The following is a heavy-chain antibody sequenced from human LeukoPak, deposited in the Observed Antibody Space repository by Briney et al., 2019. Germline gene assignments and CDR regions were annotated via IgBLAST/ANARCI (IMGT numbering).Heavy chain of an antibody. Sequence: ASVKVSCKASGYTFTGYYMHWVRQAHGQGLEWMGWINPNSGGTNYAQKFQGRVTMTRDTSISTAYMELSRLRSDDTAVYYCARDLKVCTSCYYFWGQGTLVTVSS. CDR1: GYTFTGYY. V-gene: IGHV1-2*02. CDR2: INPNSGGT. J-gene: IGHJ4*02. CDR3: ARDLKVCTSCYYF. D-gene: IGHD2-2*01.